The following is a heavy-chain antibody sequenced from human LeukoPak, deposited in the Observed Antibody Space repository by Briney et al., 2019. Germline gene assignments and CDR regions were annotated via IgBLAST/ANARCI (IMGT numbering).Heavy chain of an antibody. V-gene: IGHV3-21*01. CDR1: GFTFSSYS. CDR2: ISGSSSYI. D-gene: IGHD2-15*01. CDR3: ARDRGGNVLDY. Sequence: GGSLRLSCAASGFTFSSYSMNWVRQAPGRGLEWVSSISGSSSYIYYADSVKGRFTISRDNAKNSLYLQMNSLRAEDTAVYYCARDRGGNVLDYWGQGTLVTVSS. J-gene: IGHJ4*02.